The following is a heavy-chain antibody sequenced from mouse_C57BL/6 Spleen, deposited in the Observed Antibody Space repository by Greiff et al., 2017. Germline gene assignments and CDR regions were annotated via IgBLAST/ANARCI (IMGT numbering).Heavy chain of an antibody. CDR3: ARGLGGFAY. Sequence: QVQLQQPGAELVMPGASVKLSCKASGYTFTSYWMHWVKQRPGQGLEWIGEIDPSDSYTNYNQKFKGKSTLTVDKSSSTAYMQLSSLTSEGSAVYYCARGLGGFAYWGQGTLVTVSA. J-gene: IGHJ3*01. CDR2: IDPSDSYT. D-gene: IGHD4-1*01. CDR1: GYTFTSYW. V-gene: IGHV1-69*01.